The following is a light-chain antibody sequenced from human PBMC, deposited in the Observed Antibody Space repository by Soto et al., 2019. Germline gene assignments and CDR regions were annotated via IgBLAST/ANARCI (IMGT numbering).Light chain of an antibody. J-gene: IGLJ1*01. V-gene: IGLV2-14*03. Sequence: QSALTQPASVSGSPGHSITISCTGTNSDVGAFNFVFWYQQHPGKAPKLCIYDVSNQPSGVSNRFSGSNSVNTASLTISWLQAEDEADYYCTSYTSTSHYVFGTGTKLTVL. CDR3: TSYTSTSHYV. CDR1: NSDVGAFNF. CDR2: DVS.